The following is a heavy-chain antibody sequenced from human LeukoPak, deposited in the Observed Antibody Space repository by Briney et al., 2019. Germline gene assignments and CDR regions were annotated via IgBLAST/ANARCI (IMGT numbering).Heavy chain of an antibody. J-gene: IGHJ4*02. D-gene: IGHD2-2*01. CDR1: GFAFSNYW. CDR3: ASSPRGXQPLEPGY. V-gene: IGHV3-7*01. CDR2: INQDGDEK. Sequence: GGSLILSCAASGFAFSNYWMTWVRQAPGKGLEWVANINQDGDEKYYVDSVKGRITISRDNAKNSLYLQMNNLRVDDTAVYYCASSPRGXQPLEPGYWGQGTLVTVSS.